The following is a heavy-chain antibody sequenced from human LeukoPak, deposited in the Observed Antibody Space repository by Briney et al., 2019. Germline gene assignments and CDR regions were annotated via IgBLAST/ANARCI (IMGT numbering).Heavy chain of an antibody. Sequence: ASVKVSCKASGYTFTSYYMHWVRQTPGQGLEWMGIINPSGGSTSYAQKFQGRVTMTRDMSTSTVYMELSSLRSEDTAVYYCASEILTGYSDAFDIWGQGTMVTVSS. D-gene: IGHD3-9*01. J-gene: IGHJ3*02. V-gene: IGHV1-46*01. CDR1: GYTFTSYY. CDR2: INPSGGST. CDR3: ASEILTGYSDAFDI.